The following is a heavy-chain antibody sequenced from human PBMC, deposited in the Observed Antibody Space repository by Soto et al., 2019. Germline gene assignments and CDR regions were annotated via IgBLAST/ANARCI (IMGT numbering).Heavy chain of an antibody. V-gene: IGHV4-4*02. CDR1: GDSINSSNW. CDR2: VSHNGNT. D-gene: IGHD3-3*01. CDR3: ARAGYHLWSGYYTFYMDF. Sequence: SETLSLTCAVSGDSINSSNWWNWVRQPPGKGLEWIGEVSHNGNTNYNPSLKSRVTISADKSKNQFSLELSSVTAADTAVYYCARAGYHLWSGYYTFYMDFWGQGTLVTVSS. J-gene: IGHJ4*02.